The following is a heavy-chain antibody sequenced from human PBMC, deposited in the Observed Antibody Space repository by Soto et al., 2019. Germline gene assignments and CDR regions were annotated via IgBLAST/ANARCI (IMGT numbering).Heavy chain of an antibody. CDR1: CGSFSGYY. V-gene: IGHV4-34*01. D-gene: IGHD6-13*01. J-gene: IGHJ6*02. CDR2: INHSGST. CDR3: ARNGRTGIAAAGFFSYYYGMDV. Sequence: SETLSLTCAVYCGSFSGYYWSWIRQPPGKGLEWIGEINHSGSTNYNPSLKSRVTISVDTSKNQFSLKLSSVTAADTAVYYCARNGRTGIAAAGFFSYYYGMDVWGQGTTVTVSS.